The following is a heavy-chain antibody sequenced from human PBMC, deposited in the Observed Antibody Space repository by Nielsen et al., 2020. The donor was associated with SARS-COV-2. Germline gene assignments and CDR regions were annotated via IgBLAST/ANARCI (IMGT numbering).Heavy chain of an antibody. V-gene: IGHV1-2*04. Sequence: ASVKVSCKASGYTFTGYYMHWVRRAPGQGLEWMGWINPNSGGTNYAQKFQGWVTMTRDTSISTAYMELSRLRSDDTAVYYCARAMGIVIDRYYGMDVWGQGTTVTVSS. J-gene: IGHJ6*02. CDR3: ARAMGIVIDRYYGMDV. CDR2: INPNSGGT. D-gene: IGHD1-26*01. CDR1: GYTFTGYY.